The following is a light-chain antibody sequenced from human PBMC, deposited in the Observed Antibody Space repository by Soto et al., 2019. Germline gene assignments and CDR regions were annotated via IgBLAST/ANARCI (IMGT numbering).Light chain of an antibody. CDR1: QDVGSK. CDR2: GAT. Sequence: EIVMTQSPATLSVSPGERATLSCRASQDVGSKLAWYQQKPGQAPRLLIYGATTRATGIPARFSGSGSGTEFTLTISSLQSEDYAVYYCQQHGTSPITFGQGTRLE. J-gene: IGKJ5*01. V-gene: IGKV3-15*01. CDR3: QQHGTSPIT.